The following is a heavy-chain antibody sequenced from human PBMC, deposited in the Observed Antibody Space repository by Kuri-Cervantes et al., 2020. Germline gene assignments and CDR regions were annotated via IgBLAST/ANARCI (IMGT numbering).Heavy chain of an antibody. Sequence: GESLKISCAASGFTFSSYVMHWVRQAPGKGLGWVAVISYDGSNKYYADSVKGRFTISRDNSKNTLYLQMNSLKTEDTAVYYCARVDCRGTSCSSWGNPFDLWGQGTLVTVSS. CDR2: ISYDGSNK. CDR3: ARVDCRGTSCSSWGNPFDL. CDR1: GFTFSSYV. J-gene: IGHJ4*02. D-gene: IGHD2-15*01. V-gene: IGHV3-30-3*01.